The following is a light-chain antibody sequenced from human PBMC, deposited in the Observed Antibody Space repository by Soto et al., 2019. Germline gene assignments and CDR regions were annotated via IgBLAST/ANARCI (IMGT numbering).Light chain of an antibody. V-gene: IGKV2-30*02. CDR2: KVS. CDR1: QSLIHSDGNTY. Sequence: DVVMTQSPLSLPVTLGQPASISCRSSQSLIHSDGNTYLNWFQQRPGQSPRRLIYKVSDRDSGVPDRFSGSGSGTDFTLKISRVDAEYVGVYYCMQGTHWPWTFGQGTEVEIK. J-gene: IGKJ1*01. CDR3: MQGTHWPWT.